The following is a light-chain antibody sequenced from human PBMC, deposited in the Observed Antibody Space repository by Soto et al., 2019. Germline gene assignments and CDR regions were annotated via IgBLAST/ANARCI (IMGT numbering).Light chain of an antibody. Sequence: ETVLTQSPGTVSLSPGERATLSCRTSQSVNSNYLAWYQQKPGQAPRLLIYGVFNRATGIPDRFSGSGSGTDFTLTISGLEPEEYEDYCCQHYDGSPRTFRQGTKLESK. J-gene: IGKJ2*01. CDR3: QHYDGSPRT. CDR2: GVF. V-gene: IGKV3-20*01. CDR1: QSVNSNY.